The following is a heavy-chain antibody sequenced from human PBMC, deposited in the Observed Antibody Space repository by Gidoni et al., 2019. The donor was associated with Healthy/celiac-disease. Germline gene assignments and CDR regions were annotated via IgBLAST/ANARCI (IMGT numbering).Heavy chain of an antibody. D-gene: IGHD3-3*01. J-gene: IGHJ6*02. CDR2: INPNSGGT. CDR1: GYTFTGYY. CDR3: ARGGPYYDFWSGYPGYYYGMDV. Sequence: QVQLVQSGAEVKKPGASVKVSCKASGYTFTGYYMHWVRQAPGQGLEWMGWINPNSGGTNYAQKFQGWVTMTRDTSISTAYMELSRLRSDDTAVYYCARGGPYYDFWSGYPGYYYGMDVWGQGTTVTVSS. V-gene: IGHV1-2*04.